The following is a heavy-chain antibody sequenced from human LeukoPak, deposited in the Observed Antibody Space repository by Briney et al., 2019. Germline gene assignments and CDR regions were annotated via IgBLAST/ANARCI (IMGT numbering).Heavy chain of an antibody. Sequence: PGRSLRLSCAASGFTFSSYAMHWVRQAPGKGLEWAAVISYDGSNKYYADSVKGRFTISRDNSKNTLYLQMNSLRAEDTAVYYCARDRASSGWYSVDYWGQGTLVTVSS. CDR3: ARDRASSGWYSVDY. CDR2: ISYDGSNK. D-gene: IGHD6-19*01. J-gene: IGHJ4*02. V-gene: IGHV3-30*04. CDR1: GFTFSSYA.